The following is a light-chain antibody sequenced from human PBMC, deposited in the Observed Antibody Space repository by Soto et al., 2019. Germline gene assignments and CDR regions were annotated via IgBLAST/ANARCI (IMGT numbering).Light chain of an antibody. CDR3: SSYTSSSTYV. CDR2: EVS. J-gene: IGLJ1*01. V-gene: IGLV2-18*02. CDR1: SSDVGSYNR. Sequence: QSALTQPPSVSESPGQSVAISCTGTSSDVGSYNRVSWYQQPPGTAPKVMIYEVSNRPSGVPDRFSGSKSGNTASLTISGLQVEDEADYYCSSYTSSSTYVFGTGTKVTVL.